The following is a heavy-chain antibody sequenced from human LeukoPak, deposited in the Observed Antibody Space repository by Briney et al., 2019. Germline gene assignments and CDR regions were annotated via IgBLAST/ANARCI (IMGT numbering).Heavy chain of an antibody. CDR2: ISSSSSYI. V-gene: IGHV3-21*01. CDR1: GFTFSSYS. CDR3: ARGGAYGDYYFDY. J-gene: IGHJ4*02. D-gene: IGHD4-17*01. Sequence: GGSLRPSCAASGFTFSSYSMNWVRQAPGKGLEWVSSISSSSSYIYYADSVKGRFTISRDNAKNSLYLQMNSLRAEDTAVYYCARGGAYGDYYFDYWGQGTLVTVSS.